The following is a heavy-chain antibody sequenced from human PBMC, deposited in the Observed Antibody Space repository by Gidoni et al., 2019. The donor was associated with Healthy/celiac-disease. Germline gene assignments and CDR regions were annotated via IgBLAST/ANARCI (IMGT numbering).Heavy chain of an antibody. CDR3: AKDMVRYWYFDL. Sequence: EVQLLESGGGLVQPGGSLRLSCAASGFPFSSYAMSWVRQAPGKGLEWVSAISGSGGSTYYADSVKGRFTISRDNSKNTLYLQMNSLRAEDTAVYYCAKDMVRYWYFDLWGRGTLVTVSS. J-gene: IGHJ2*01. V-gene: IGHV3-23*01. CDR1: GFPFSSYA. CDR2: ISGSGGST. D-gene: IGHD3-10*01.